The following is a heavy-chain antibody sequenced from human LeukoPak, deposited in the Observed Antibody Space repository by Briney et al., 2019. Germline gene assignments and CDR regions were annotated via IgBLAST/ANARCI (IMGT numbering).Heavy chain of an antibody. CDR3: AKSVTGTVD. CDR2: ISGSGGNT. Sequence: GGSLRLSCAASGFTFSNYAMTWVRQAPGKGLEWVSTISGSGGNTYYADPVKGRFTISRDNSKNTLSLQMNSLRGEDTAVYYCAKSVTGTVDWGQGTLVTVSS. V-gene: IGHV3-23*01. J-gene: IGHJ4*02. D-gene: IGHD6-19*01. CDR1: GFTFSNYA.